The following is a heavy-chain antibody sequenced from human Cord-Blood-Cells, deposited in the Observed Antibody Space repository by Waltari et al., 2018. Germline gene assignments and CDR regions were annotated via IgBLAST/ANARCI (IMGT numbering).Heavy chain of an antibody. CDR1: GYTFTSYG. V-gene: IGHV1-18*01. CDR3: ARASRYSSSHFDY. CDR2: IRAYNGNT. J-gene: IGHJ4*02. Sequence: QVQLVQSGAEVKKPGASVKVSCKASGYTFTSYGISWVRQAPGQGFEWMGWIRAYNGNTNYAQKLQGRGTMTTDTSTSTASMELRSLRSDDTAVDYCARASRYSSSHFDYWGQGTLVTVSS. D-gene: IGHD6-13*01.